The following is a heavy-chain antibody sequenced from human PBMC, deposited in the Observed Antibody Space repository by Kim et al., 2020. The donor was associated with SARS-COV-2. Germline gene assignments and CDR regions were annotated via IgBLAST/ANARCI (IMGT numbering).Heavy chain of an antibody. J-gene: IGHJ1*01. V-gene: IGHV3-48*03. D-gene: IGHD3-9*01. Sequence: GGSLRLSCAASGFTFSNYEMIWVRQAPGKGLEWVADISSSGSTTIYTEDSVRGLITISEDNTKNSLLLKMNILRDDNTGVYYVARDAGLDLKLGNWVQG. CDR2: ISSSGSTTI. CDR1: GFTFSNYE. CDR3: ARDAGLDLKLGN.